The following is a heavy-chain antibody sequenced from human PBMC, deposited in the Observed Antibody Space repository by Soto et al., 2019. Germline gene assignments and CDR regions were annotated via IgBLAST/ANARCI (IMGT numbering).Heavy chain of an antibody. CDR2: IKQDGSEK. Sequence: EVQLLESGGGLVQPGGSLRLSCAASGFVFSNYAMFWFRQAPGRGLEWVASIKQDGSEKYYVDSVKGRFTISRDNAKNSLYLQMNSLRAEDTAVYYCARFRSLDPWGQGTLVTVSS. D-gene: IGHD3-10*01. J-gene: IGHJ5*02. CDR3: ARFRSLDP. CDR1: GFVFSNYA. V-gene: IGHV3-7*03.